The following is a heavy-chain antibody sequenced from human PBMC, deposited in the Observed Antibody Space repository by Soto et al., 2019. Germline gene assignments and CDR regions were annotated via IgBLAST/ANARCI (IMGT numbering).Heavy chain of an antibody. V-gene: IGHV3-23*01. Sequence: GGSLRLSCAASGFTFSILAMGWVRQAPGKGLEWVSVIDYTGGTTYYTESVKGRFTISRDNSKKMLYLQMNSLRAEDTAVYYCAKDATRTDGLYYFDYWGQGALVTVSS. CDR2: IDYTGGTT. J-gene: IGHJ4*02. CDR1: GFTFSILA. D-gene: IGHD6-19*01. CDR3: AKDATRTDGLYYFDY.